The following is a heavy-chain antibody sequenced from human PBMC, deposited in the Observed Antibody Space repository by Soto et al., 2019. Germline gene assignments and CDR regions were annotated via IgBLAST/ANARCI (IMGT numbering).Heavy chain of an antibody. CDR1: GGSISSYY. V-gene: IGHV4-59*08. D-gene: IGHD3-22*01. CDR2: IYYSGST. CDR3: ARARYDSSGYYFDY. J-gene: IGHJ4*02. Sequence: PSETLSLTCTVSGGSISSYYWSWIRQPPGKGLEWIGYIYYSGSTYYNPSLKSRVTISVDTSKNQFSLKLSYVTAADTAVYYCARARYDSSGYYFDYWGQGTLVTVSS.